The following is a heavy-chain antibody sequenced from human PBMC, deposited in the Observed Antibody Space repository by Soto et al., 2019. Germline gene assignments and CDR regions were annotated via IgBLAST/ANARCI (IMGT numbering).Heavy chain of an antibody. CDR1: GFTFSRYF. Sequence: EVELLESGGGLAQPGGSLRLSCAASGFTFSRYFMTWVRQTPEKGLEWVSAIGGSGINTYYADSVKDRFTISRDNSKNTVYLEMNSLRAEDSALYYCTKDTHGNGRYHLEHWGQGTPVTVSS. V-gene: IGHV3-23*01. CDR3: TKDTHGNGRYHLEH. CDR2: IGGSGINT. J-gene: IGHJ1*01. D-gene: IGHD1-20*01.